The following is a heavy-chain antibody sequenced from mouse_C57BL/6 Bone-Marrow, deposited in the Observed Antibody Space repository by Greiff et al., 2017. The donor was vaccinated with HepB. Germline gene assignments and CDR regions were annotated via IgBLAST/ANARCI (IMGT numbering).Heavy chain of an antibody. J-gene: IGHJ2*01. CDR3: ARVYGSSNYFDY. CDR1: GYSITSGYY. Sequence: ESGPGLVKPSQSLSLTCSVTGYSITSGYYWNWIRQFPGNKLEWMGYISYDGSNNYNPSLKNRISITRDTSKNQFFLKLNSVTTEDTATYYCARVYGSSNYFDYWGQGTTLTVSS. V-gene: IGHV3-6*01. D-gene: IGHD1-1*01. CDR2: ISYDGSN.